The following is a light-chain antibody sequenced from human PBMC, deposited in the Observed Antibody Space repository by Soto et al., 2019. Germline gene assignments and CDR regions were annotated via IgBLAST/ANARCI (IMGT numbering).Light chain of an antibody. V-gene: IGLV1-40*01. CDR1: GSNIGAGYD. CDR3: QSYDSLSGSWV. J-gene: IGLJ3*02. CDR2: GNT. Sequence: QSVLTQPPSVSGAPGQRVTLSCTGSGSNIGAGYDVDWHQHLPSTAPKVLIYGNTNRPSGVPDRFSGSKSGTSASLAITGLQAEDEADYYCQSYDSLSGSWVFGGGTKLTVL.